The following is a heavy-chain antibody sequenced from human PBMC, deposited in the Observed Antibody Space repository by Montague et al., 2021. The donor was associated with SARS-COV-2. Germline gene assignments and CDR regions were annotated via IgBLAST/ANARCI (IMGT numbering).Heavy chain of an antibody. CDR3: ARRGTGNYEILDY. J-gene: IGHJ4*02. CDR1: GGPMRRYY. Sequence: SETLSLTCTISGGPMRRYYWTWIRQPPGKELERIGSIYDSGGARYNPSLKSRVSISVDASKNQFSLRVTSVTAADTAVYFCARRGTGNYEILDYWGRGILVTVSS. V-gene: IGHV4-59*01. CDR2: IYDSGGA. D-gene: IGHD3-3*01.